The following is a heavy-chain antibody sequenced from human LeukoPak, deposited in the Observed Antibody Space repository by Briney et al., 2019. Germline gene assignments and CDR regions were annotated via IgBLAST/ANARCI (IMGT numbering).Heavy chain of an antibody. CDR3: ARGARSFGTMTTGLRGLQTSRAFDP. CDR2: IHSDGSST. V-gene: IGHV3-74*01. J-gene: IGHJ5*02. CDR1: GFTLDDYT. D-gene: IGHD3-16*01. Sequence: GGSLRLSCAASGFTLDDYTMHWVRQAPGKGLVWVSRIHSDGSSTSYADSVKGRFTMSRDNAKNTLFLQMNSLRAEDTAVYYCARGARSFGTMTTGLRGLQTSRAFDPWGQGLLVTVSS.